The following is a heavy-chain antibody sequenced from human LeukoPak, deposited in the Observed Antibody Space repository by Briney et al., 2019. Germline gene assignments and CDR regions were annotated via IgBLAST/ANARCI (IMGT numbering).Heavy chain of an antibody. CDR2: ISASNGNT. Sequence: GASVKVSCKASGYTFINYGVTWVRQAPGQGLEWMGWISASNGNTNYAQKLQGRVTMTTETSTSTAYMELRSLRSDDTAVYYCARALLRGYSGYDYGLGYWGQGTLVTVST. CDR3: ARALLRGYSGYDYGLGY. J-gene: IGHJ4*02. V-gene: IGHV1-18*01. D-gene: IGHD5-12*01. CDR1: GYTFINYG.